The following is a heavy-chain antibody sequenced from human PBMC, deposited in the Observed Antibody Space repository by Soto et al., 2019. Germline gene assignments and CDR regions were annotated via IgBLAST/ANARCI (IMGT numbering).Heavy chain of an antibody. V-gene: IGHV4-59*08. CDR3: ARQGFGALHGLVDV. CDR1: GGSISSYY. J-gene: IGHJ6*02. CDR2: VHHSWGS. D-gene: IGHD3-10*01. Sequence: QVQLQESGPGLVKPSETLSLSCTVSGGSISSYYWSWIRQPPGKGMEWIGYVHHSWGSTYNPSLQSRGAISLDTSKSHFSLKLTSVTATDTAVYYCARQGFGALHGLVDVWGQGTTVTVSS.